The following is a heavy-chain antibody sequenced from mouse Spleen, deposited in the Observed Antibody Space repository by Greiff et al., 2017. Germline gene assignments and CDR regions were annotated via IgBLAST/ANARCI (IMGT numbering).Heavy chain of an antibody. V-gene: IGHV5-9-1*01. J-gene: IGHJ4*01. Sequence: EVMLVESGGGLVKPGGSLKLSCAASGFTFSSYAMSWVRQTPEKRLEWVATISSGGSYTYYPDSVKGRFTISRDNAKNTLYLQMSSLRSEDTAMYYCARRCLLHHAMDYWGQGTSVTVSS. CDR1: GFTFSSYA. CDR2: ISSGGSYT. D-gene: IGHD2-1*01. CDR3: ARRCLLHHAMDY.